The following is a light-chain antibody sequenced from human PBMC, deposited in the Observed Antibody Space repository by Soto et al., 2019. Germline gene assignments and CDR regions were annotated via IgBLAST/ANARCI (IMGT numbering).Light chain of an antibody. J-gene: IGLJ2*01. CDR2: EVS. CDR3: SSYTTTNTFV. CDR1: SSDIGSYNL. Sequence: QSALTQPASVSGSPGQSITVSCTGSSSDIGSYNLVSWYQQHPGKVPKVIISEVSKRPSEVPNRFSGSKSGNTASLTISGLQADDEAVYYCSSYTTTNTFVFGGGTKVTVL. V-gene: IGLV2-23*02.